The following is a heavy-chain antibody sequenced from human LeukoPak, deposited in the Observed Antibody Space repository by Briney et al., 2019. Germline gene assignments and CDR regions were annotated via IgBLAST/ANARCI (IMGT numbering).Heavy chain of an antibody. CDR3: ARGARRWLQFAGIYFDY. CDR1: GGSFSGYY. Sequence: PSETLSLTCAVYGGSFSGYYWSWIRQPPGKGLEWIGEINHSGSTNYNPSLKSRVTISVDTSKNQFSLKLSSVTAADTAVYYCARGARRWLQFAGIYFDYWGQGTLVTVSS. V-gene: IGHV4-34*01. CDR2: INHSGST. J-gene: IGHJ4*02. D-gene: IGHD5-24*01.